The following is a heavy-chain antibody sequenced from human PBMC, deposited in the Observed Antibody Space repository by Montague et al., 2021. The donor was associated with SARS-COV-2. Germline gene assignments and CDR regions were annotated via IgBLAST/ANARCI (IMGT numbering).Heavy chain of an antibody. CDR2: IYYSGST. J-gene: IGHJ4*02. V-gene: IGHV4-59*11. D-gene: IGHD5-12*01. CDR1: GGSMSDHY. Sequence: SETLSLTCTVSGGSMSDHYWAWIRQPPGKGLEWLAYIYYSGSTNYNPSLKSRVTISVDTSKKQFSLQLGSVTAADTAVYYCARTRGYDPLFDFWGQGTLVTVSS. CDR3: ARTRGYDPLFDF.